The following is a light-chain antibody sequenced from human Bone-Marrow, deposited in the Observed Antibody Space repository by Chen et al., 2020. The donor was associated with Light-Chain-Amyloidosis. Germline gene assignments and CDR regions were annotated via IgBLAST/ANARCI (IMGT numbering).Light chain of an antibody. CDR2: EDD. CDR3: QSYQGSSQGV. Sequence: NFMLTQPHSVSESPGKTVIISCTLTSGSIATNYVQWYQQRPGSSPTTVIYEDDRRPSGVPDRFSGSIDRSSNSASLTISGLKTEDEADYYCQSYQGSSQGVFGGGTKLTVL. J-gene: IGLJ3*02. CDR1: SGSIATNY. V-gene: IGLV6-57*01.